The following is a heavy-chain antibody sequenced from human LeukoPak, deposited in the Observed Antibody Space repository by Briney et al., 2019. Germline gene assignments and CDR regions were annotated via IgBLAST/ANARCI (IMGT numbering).Heavy chain of an antibody. CDR3: ARGRYHHDSSGYSSFYH. CDR2: IKEDGTEK. J-gene: IGHJ4*02. D-gene: IGHD3-22*01. Sequence: PGGSLRLSCAASGFTFSNFWMSWVRQAPGKGLEWVANIKEDGTEKYYVDSVKGRFTISRDNAKNSQYLQMNSLRVEDTAVYYCARGRYHHDSSGYSSFYHWGQGTLVTVSS. V-gene: IGHV3-7*01. CDR1: GFTFSNFW.